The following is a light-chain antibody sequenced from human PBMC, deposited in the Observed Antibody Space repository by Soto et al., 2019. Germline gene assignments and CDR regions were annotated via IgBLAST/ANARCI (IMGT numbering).Light chain of an antibody. J-gene: IGKJ3*01. V-gene: IGKV1-27*01. Sequence: DIQMTQSPSSLSASVGDRVTITCRASQGISNYLAWYQQKTGKVPKLLIYDTSNLQSGVPSRFSASGSETDFTLTISSLKPEDVATYYCQKYNSAPFTFGPGTKVDIK. CDR3: QKYNSAPFT. CDR1: QGISNY. CDR2: DTS.